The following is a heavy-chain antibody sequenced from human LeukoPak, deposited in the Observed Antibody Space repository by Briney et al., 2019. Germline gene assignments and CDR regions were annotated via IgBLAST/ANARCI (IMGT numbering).Heavy chain of an antibody. CDR2: INHSGST. CDR3: AIDYYDSSGFNGIDY. J-gene: IGHJ4*02. Sequence: IPSETLSLTCAVYGGSFSGYYWSWIRQPPGKGLEWVGEINHSGSTNYNPSLKSRVPISVDTSKNQFSLKLSSVTAADTAVYYCAIDYYDSSGFNGIDYWGQGTLVTVSS. D-gene: IGHD3-22*01. V-gene: IGHV4-34*01. CDR1: GGSFSGYY.